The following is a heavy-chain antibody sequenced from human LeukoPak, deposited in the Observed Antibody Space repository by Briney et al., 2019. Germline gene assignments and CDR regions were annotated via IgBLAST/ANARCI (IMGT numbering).Heavy chain of an antibody. CDR3: GKTRSGSYAFDY. V-gene: IGHV4-59*01. CDR2: IYDSGST. J-gene: IGHJ4*02. CDR1: GGSISSSY. Sequence: SETLSLTCTVSGGSISSSYWSWIRQPPGKGLEWIGYIYDSGSTNYNPSLKSRVTISVDTSKNQFSPKLSSVTAADTAVYYCGKTRSGSYAFDYWGQGTLVTVSS. D-gene: IGHD1-26*01.